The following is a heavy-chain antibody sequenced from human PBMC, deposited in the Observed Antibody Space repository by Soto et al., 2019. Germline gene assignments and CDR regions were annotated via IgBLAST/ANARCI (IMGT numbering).Heavy chain of an antibody. V-gene: IGHV4-4*02. Sequence: QVQLQESGPGLVKPSETLSLTCAVSGDSISSDHWWTWVRQPPGKGLEWIGEIYHDGRTNYNPSLKSRGTSSLVKSTNQFSLKLTSVTAADTAVYFCARETGVQMQVAYWGRGTLVTVSS. D-gene: IGHD3-10*01. J-gene: IGHJ4*02. CDR3: ARETGVQMQVAY. CDR1: GDSISSDHW. CDR2: IYHDGRT.